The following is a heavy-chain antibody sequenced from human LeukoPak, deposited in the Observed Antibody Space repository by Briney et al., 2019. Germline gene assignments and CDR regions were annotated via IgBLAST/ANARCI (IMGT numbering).Heavy chain of an antibody. Sequence: PGGSLRLSCAASGFTFSNYAMGWVRQAPGKGLEWVSTISSGSDGPYYADSVKGRFTISRDNSKNTLYLQMNSLRAEDTAVYYCASPYYDILTGYSTYYYYYGMDVWGQGTAVTVSS. CDR3: ASPYYDILTGYSTYYYYYGMDV. V-gene: IGHV3-23*01. CDR2: ISSGSDGP. D-gene: IGHD3-9*01. CDR1: GFTFSNYA. J-gene: IGHJ6*02.